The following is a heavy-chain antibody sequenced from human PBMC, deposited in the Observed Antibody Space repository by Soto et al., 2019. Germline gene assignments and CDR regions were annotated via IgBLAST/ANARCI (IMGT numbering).Heavy chain of an antibody. Sequence: SETLSLTCTVSGGSISSGSYYWGWVRQPPGKWLEWIGSIYYSGNAYYNPSLKSRVAVSVDTSKNQFSLKVTAVTATDTAVYYCARHKDTSSRYLLPDFWGQGTLVTVSS. CDR2: IYYSGNA. D-gene: IGHD6-13*01. CDR3: ARHKDTSSRYLLPDF. CDR1: GGSISSGSYY. V-gene: IGHV4-39*01. J-gene: IGHJ4*02.